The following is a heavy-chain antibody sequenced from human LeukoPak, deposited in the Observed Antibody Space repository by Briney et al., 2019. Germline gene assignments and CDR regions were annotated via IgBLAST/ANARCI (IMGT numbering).Heavy chain of an antibody. CDR2: TYYRSRWYN. J-gene: IGHJ4*02. D-gene: IGHD4/OR15-4a*01. CDR1: GDSLSSNSAA. Sequence: SQTLSLTCALSGDSLSSNSAAWTSVTQSPSRGLEWLGRTYYRSRWYNDYAVSVKSRITINPDTSKNQFFLQPNSETPEDTAVYYWASGAASLEYWGQGTLVTVSS. V-gene: IGHV6-1*01. CDR3: ASGAASLEY.